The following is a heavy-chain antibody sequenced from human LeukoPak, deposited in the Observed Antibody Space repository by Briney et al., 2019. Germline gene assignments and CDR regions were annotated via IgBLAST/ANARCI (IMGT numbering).Heavy chain of an antibody. Sequence: ASVKVSCKASGYSLTSYFMHWVRQAPGQGLEWMGWINPNSGDTNHAQKFQGRVTMTRDTSISTAYMELSRLRSDDTAVYCCARGGKRRGLHYFDSSGSSDAFDIWGQGTMVTVSS. CDR1: GYSLTSYF. D-gene: IGHD3-22*01. V-gene: IGHV1-2*02. J-gene: IGHJ3*02. CDR2: INPNSGDT. CDR3: ARGGKRRGLHYFDSSGSSDAFDI.